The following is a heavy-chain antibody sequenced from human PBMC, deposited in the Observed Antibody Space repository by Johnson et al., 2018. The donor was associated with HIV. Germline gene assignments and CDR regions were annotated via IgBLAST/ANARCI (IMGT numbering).Heavy chain of an antibody. D-gene: IGHD3-3*01. CDR1: GFSFHSYC. CDR3: ARAFEVGPSERVVDGFDI. Sequence: VQLVESGGGLVQPGRSLRLSCAASGFSFHSYCMTWVRQAPGKGLEWVANIKQDGSEKHYVDSLKGRFTISRDNAKNSLYLQMNTLRADDTAVYYCARAFEVGPSERVVDGFDIWGQGTMVTVSS. J-gene: IGHJ3*02. V-gene: IGHV3-7*05. CDR2: IKQDGSEK.